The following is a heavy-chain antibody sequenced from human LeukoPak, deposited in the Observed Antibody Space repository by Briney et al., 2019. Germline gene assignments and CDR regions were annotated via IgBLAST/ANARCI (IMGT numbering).Heavy chain of an antibody. D-gene: IGHD4-11*01. CDR2: IRSKLYGETT. J-gene: IGHJ4*02. CDR3: TRAGNDYNNYQSPY. Sequence: GGSLRLSCTVSGFTFGENDMSWVGQAPGKGLEWVGIIRSKLYGETTEYAASVKGRFTISRDDDKSIAFLQLNSLKTEDTAVYYCTRAGNDYNNYQSPYWGQGTLVTVAS. CDR1: GFTFGEND. V-gene: IGHV3-49*04.